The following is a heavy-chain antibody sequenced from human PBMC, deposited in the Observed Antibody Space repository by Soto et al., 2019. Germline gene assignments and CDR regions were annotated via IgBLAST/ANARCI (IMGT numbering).Heavy chain of an antibody. CDR3: ARHDDHRSPPLGFHI. CDR1: GGSVSSDKYL. D-gene: IGHD3-10*01. CDR2: IRYGGATSGTT. V-gene: IGHV4-39*01. J-gene: IGHJ3*02. Sequence: QVQLQESGPRLVKPSETLTLKCTVSGGSVSSDKYLWGWIRQPPGKGLEWVASIRYGGATSGTTFYSPSLGGRLTVSLDTSADQVSLRLTSVTATDTAVYYCARHDDHRSPPLGFHIRGQGTLVTVSS.